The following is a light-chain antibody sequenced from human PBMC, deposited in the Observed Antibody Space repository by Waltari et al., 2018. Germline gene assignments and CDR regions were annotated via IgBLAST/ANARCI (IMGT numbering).Light chain of an antibody. CDR3: LQDYNYPYT. CDR2: AAS. J-gene: IGKJ2*01. CDR1: QGIGDD. Sequence: AIQMTQSPSSLSASVGDRVTITCRASQGIGDDLGWYQQKPGKAPNLLIYAASNLQSGVPSRFSGSGSCTDFTLTISSLQPEDFATYYCLQDYNYPYTFGQGTKLEIK. V-gene: IGKV1-6*01.